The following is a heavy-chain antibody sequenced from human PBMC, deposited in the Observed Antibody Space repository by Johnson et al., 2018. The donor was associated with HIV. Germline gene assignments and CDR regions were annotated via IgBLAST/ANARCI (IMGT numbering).Heavy chain of an antibody. V-gene: IGHV3-30*02. Sequence: QVQLVESGGGVVQPGGSLRLSCAASGFTFSSYGMHWVRQAPGKGLEWVAFIRYDGSNKYYVDSVKGRFSISRDNAKNSLFLQMNSLRAEDTAVYYCASTPVAAGAFDIWGQGTMVSVSS. CDR2: IRYDGSNK. CDR3: ASTPVAAGAFDI. D-gene: IGHD6-19*01. CDR1: GFTFSSYG. J-gene: IGHJ3*02.